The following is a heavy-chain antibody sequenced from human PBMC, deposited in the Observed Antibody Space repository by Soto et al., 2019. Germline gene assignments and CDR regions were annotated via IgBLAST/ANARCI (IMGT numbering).Heavy chain of an antibody. Sequence: QVQLVESGGGVVQPGRSLRLSCAASGFTFSSYAMHWVRQAPGKGLEWVAVISSDGSNKYYADSVKGRFTVSRDNSKNTLYLQMNSLRAEDTAVYYCARDVTSSAQTRFRVYGMDVWVQGTTVSVSS. CDR2: ISSDGSNK. D-gene: IGHD2-2*01. CDR1: GFTFSSYA. CDR3: ARDVTSSAQTRFRVYGMDV. V-gene: IGHV3-30-3*01. J-gene: IGHJ6*02.